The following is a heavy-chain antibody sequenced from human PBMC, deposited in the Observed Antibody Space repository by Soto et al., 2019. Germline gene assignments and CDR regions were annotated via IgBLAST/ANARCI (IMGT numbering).Heavy chain of an antibody. V-gene: IGHV4-31*03. CDR3: ARVEFLEGAGTVQNWFDP. CDR2: IYYSGST. CDR1: GGSISRGAYY. J-gene: IGHJ5*02. Sequence: SETLSLTCTVSGGSISRGAYYWSWIRQHPGKGLEWIGYIYYSGSTYYNPSLKSRVTISVDTSKNQFSLKLSSVTAADTAVYYCARVEFLEGAGTVQNWFDPWGQGTLVTVSS. D-gene: IGHD6-13*01.